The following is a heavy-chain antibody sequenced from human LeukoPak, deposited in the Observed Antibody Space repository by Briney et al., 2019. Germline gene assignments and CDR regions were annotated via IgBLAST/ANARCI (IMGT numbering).Heavy chain of an antibody. CDR2: ISWNSVSI. CDR3: ARAHSSWYADYYYGMDV. V-gene: IGHV3-9*01. J-gene: IGHJ6*02. D-gene: IGHD6-13*01. CDR1: GFTFDDYA. Sequence: GGSLRLSCAASGFTFDDYAMHWVRQAPGKGLGWVSGISWNSVSIGYATSVKGRVTISRDNAKNSLYLQMNSLRAKDTALYYCARAHSSWYADYYYGMDVWGQGATVTVSS.